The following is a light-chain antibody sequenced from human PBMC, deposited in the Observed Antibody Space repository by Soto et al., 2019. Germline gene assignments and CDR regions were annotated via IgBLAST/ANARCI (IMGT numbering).Light chain of an antibody. V-gene: IGKV3-20*01. J-gene: IGKJ2*01. CDR2: GVS. CDR1: QSLSSDS. Sequence: IVLTQSPGTLSLAPGKGATLSCRTSQSLSSDSLAWYRQRLGQAPRLLIYGVSKRATGLPDRFSGGGSGTDFTLTITRLEPQDSAVYYCHHQGTSPPTFGQGNRLEIK. CDR3: HHQGTSPPT.